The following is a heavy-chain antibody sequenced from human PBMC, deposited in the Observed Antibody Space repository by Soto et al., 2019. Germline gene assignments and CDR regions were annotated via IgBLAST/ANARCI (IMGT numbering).Heavy chain of an antibody. Sequence: SETLSLTCTVSSGSLSSGGYYWNWIRQHPVKGLEWIGEINHSGSTNYNPSLKSRVTISVDTSKNQFSLKLSSVTAADTAVYYCARGDSYKGGWYRGYYYYGMDVWGQGTTVTVSS. CDR1: SGSLSSGGYY. CDR2: INHSGST. CDR3: ARGDSYKGGWYRGYYYYGMDV. J-gene: IGHJ6*02. D-gene: IGHD6-19*01. V-gene: IGHV4-61*08.